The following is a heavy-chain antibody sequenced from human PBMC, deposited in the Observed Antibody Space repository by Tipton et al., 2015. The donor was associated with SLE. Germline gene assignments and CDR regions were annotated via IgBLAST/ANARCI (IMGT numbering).Heavy chain of an antibody. D-gene: IGHD3-16*01. CDR3: ARRRRESRPSDLWNWLDP. J-gene: IGHJ5*02. CDR2: AFYSGST. V-gene: IGHV4-39*07. CDR1: GGSIGSYY. Sequence: LSLTCTVSGGSIGSYYWAWIRQPPGKGLQWIGSAFYSGSTYHNPSLKSRVTMSLDTSKNQFSLNLSSVTAADTAVYYCARRRRESRPSDLWNWLDPWGQGILVTVSS.